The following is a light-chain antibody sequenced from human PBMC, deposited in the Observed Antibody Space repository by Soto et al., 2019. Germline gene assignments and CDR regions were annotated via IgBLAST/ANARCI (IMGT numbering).Light chain of an antibody. J-gene: IGKJ1*01. CDR2: ESS. CDR3: QQYNSYPT. Sequence: DIQMTQSPSTLSASVGDRVTITCRASQSISSWLDWYQQKPGKAPNLLIYESSSLKSGVPPRFSGSGSGTESILTISSLQHDDVATYYRQQYNSYPTFGQGTKVEIK. V-gene: IGKV1-5*03. CDR1: QSISSW.